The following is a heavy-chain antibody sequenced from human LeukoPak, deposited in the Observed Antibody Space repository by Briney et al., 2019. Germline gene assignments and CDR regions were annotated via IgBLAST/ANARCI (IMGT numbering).Heavy chain of an antibody. D-gene: IGHD5-12*01. J-gene: IGHJ4*02. CDR1: GFTFSSYG. CDR3: ARDLVATKGDYYLDY. CDR2: IWYDGNNK. V-gene: IGHV3-33*01. Sequence: GVSLRLFCAASGFTFSSYGIQWVRQAPGKGLECGAVIWYDGNNKYYTDSVKGRFTISRDNSEHTVYLQMNSLRDEDTAVYYCARDLVATKGDYYLDYWGQGTLVTVSS.